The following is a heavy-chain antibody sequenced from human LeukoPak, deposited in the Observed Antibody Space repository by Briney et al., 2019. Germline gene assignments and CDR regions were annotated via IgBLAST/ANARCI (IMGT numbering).Heavy chain of an antibody. J-gene: IGHJ4*02. V-gene: IGHV5-51*01. D-gene: IGHD3-22*01. CDR1: GYSFTSYW. CDR2: IYPGDSDT. CDR3: ARADYDSSGPIGGSQLDY. Sequence: NPGESLKISCKGSGYSFTSYWIGWVRQMPGKGLEWMGIIYPGDSDTRYSPSFQGQVTISADKSISTAYLQWSGLKASDTAMYYCARADYDSSGPIGGSQLDYWGQGTLVTVSS.